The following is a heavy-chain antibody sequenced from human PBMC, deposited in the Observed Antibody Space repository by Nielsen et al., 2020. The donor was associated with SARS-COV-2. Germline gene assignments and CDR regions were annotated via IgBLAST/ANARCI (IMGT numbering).Heavy chain of an antibody. CDR3: ARRGAGFFDY. J-gene: IGHJ4*02. CDR2: IYYSGST. V-gene: IGHV4-59*04. CDR1: GGSIRSYY. Sequence: SETLSLTCTVSGGSIRSYYWSWIRQPPGKGLEWIGYIYYSGSTYYNPSLKSRVTISVDTSKNQFSLKLSSVTAADTAVYYCARRGAGFFDYWGQGTLVTVSS. D-gene: IGHD5-24*01.